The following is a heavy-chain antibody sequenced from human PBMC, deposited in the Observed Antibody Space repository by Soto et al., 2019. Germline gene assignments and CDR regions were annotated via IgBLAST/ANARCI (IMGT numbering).Heavy chain of an antibody. Sequence: SETLPLTCTVSIGSIISYYWSWILQPPGKGLEWIAYIYYSVSTNYNPSLKSRVTISVDTSKNQFSLKLTSVTAADTAVYYCARGFDWLARFDYWGQGTLVTVSS. CDR1: IGSIISYY. CDR3: ARGFDWLARFDY. V-gene: IGHV4-59*01. J-gene: IGHJ4*02. CDR2: IYYSVST. D-gene: IGHD3-9*01.